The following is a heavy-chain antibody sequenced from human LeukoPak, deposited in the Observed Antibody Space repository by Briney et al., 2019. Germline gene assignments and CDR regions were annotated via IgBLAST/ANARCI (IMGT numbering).Heavy chain of an antibody. CDR2: INPNSGGT. CDR3: ARGGFLGYDYVWGSYRSFYYFDY. D-gene: IGHD3-16*02. V-gene: IGHV1-2*02. J-gene: IGHJ4*02. CDR1: GYTFTGYY. Sequence: ASVKVSCKASGYTFTGYYMHWVRQAPGQGLEWMGWINPNSGGTNYAQKFQGGVTMTRDTPISTAYMELSRLRSDDTAVYYCARGGFLGYDYVWGSYRSFYYFDYWGQGTLVTVSS.